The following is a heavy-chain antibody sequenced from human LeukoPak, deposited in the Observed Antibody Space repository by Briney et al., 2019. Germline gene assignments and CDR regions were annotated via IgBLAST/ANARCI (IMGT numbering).Heavy chain of an antibody. J-gene: IGHJ3*02. CDR2: ISGSGGST. CDR1: GFTFSSYG. CDR3: AKDLVEDYDSSGYYYGDAFDI. V-gene: IGHV3-23*01. D-gene: IGHD3-22*01. Sequence: GGSLRLSCAASGFTFSSYGMSWVRQAPGKGLEWVSAISGSGGSTYYADSVKGRFTISRDNSKNTLYLQMNSLRAEDTAVYYCAKDLVEDYDSSGYYYGDAFDIWGQGTMVTVSS.